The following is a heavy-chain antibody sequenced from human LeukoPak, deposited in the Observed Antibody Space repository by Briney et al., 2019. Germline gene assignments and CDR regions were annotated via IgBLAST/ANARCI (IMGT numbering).Heavy chain of an antibody. D-gene: IGHD3-22*01. Sequence: PGGSLRLSCAASGFTFSGSAMHWVRQASGKGLEWVSRIRSKANSYATAYAASVKGRFTISRDDSKNTAYLQMNSLKTEDTAVYYCTSYHYDSSGYYYVDYWGQGTLVTVSS. J-gene: IGHJ4*02. CDR3: TSYHYDSSGYYYVDY. CDR2: IRSKANSYAT. V-gene: IGHV3-73*01. CDR1: GFTFSGSA.